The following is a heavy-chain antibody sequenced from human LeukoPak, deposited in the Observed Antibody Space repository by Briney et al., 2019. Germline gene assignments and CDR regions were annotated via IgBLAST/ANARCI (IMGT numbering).Heavy chain of an antibody. D-gene: IGHD3-22*01. Sequence: GGSLRLSCAASGFTFDDYAMHWVRQAPGKGLEWVSGISWNSGSIGYADSVKGRFTISRDNAKNSLYLQMNSLRAEDTALYYCAKAKKPYYDIGYWGQGTLVTVSS. CDR1: GFTFDDYA. CDR2: ISWNSGSI. J-gene: IGHJ4*02. CDR3: AKAKKPYYDIGY. V-gene: IGHV3-9*01.